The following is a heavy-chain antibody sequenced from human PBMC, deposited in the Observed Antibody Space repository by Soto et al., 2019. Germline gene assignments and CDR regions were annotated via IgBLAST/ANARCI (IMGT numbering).Heavy chain of an antibody. Sequence: PSETLSLTCTVSGGSVSSYYWSWIRQSPGKGLEWIGYIYYSGSTKYKPSLKSRFTISVDTSKNQISLWVSSATAADTAVYYCARHSSRNYSLHYFDYWGLGALDTVSS. CDR3: ARHSSRNYSLHYFDY. CDR1: GGSVSSYY. D-gene: IGHD4-4*01. J-gene: IGHJ4*02. CDR2: IYYSGST. V-gene: IGHV4-59*08.